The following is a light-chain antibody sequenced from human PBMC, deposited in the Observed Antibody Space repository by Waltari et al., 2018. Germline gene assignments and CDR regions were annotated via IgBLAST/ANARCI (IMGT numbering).Light chain of an antibody. Sequence: DIQMTQSPSTLSASLGDRVTITCRAIQSISSYLAWYQQKPGKAPKLLISKASTLGSGVPARFSGSGSGTEFTLTISSLQPDDFATYYCQQYNRYSTFGQGTKVEIK. CDR1: QSISSY. CDR2: KAS. CDR3: QQYNRYST. J-gene: IGKJ1*01. V-gene: IGKV1-5*03.